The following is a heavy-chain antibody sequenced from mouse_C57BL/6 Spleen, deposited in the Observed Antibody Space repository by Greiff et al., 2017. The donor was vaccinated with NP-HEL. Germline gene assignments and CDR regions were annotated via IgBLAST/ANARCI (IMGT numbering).Heavy chain of an antibody. Sequence: QVQLQQSGAELVRPGTSVKLSCKASGYTFTSYWMHWVKQRPGQGLEWIGVIDPSDSYTNYNQKFKGKATLTVDTSSSTAYMQLSSLTSEDSAVYYCARGNYSNSWFAYWGKGTLVTVSA. CDR3: ARGNYSNSWFAY. J-gene: IGHJ3*01. V-gene: IGHV1-59*01. CDR1: GYTFTSYW. CDR2: IDPSDSYT. D-gene: IGHD2-5*01.